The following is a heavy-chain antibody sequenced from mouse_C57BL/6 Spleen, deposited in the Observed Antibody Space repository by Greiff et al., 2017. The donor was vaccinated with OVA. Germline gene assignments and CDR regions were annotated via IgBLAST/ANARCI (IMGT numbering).Heavy chain of an antibody. D-gene: IGHD2-1*01. J-gene: IGHJ3*01. CDR3: TKTPGKTWFAY. V-gene: IGHV5-9-1*02. Sequence: EVKLVESGEGLVKPGGSLKLSCAASGFTFSSYAMSWVRQTPEKRLEWVAYISSGGDYIYYADTVKGRFTISRDNARNTLYLQMSSLKSEDTAMYYCTKTPGKTWFAYWGQGTLVTVSA. CDR2: ISSGGDYI. CDR1: GFTFSSYA.